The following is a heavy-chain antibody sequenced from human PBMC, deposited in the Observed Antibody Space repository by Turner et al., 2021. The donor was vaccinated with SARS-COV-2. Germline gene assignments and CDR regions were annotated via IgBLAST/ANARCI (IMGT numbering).Heavy chain of an antibody. D-gene: IGHD1-26*01. V-gene: IGHV1-69*06. J-gene: IGHJ4*02. Sequence: QVQLVQSGAKVKKPGSSVKVSCKASGGTYSSYAISWVRQAPGQGLEWMGGIISIFGTANDAQKFKGRVTITADKSTSTAYMELSSLRSEDTAVYYCASSIVGATPLDYWGQGTLVTVSS. CDR2: IISIFGTA. CDR3: ASSIVGATPLDY. CDR1: GGTYSSYA.